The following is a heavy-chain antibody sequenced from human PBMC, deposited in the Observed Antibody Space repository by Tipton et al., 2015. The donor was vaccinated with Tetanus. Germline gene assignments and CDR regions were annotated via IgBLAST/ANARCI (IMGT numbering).Heavy chain of an antibody. D-gene: IGHD1-26*01. CDR2: IYPGDSDT. CDR3: ARHTSGSYHAPFDY. CDR1: GYSFNIYW. J-gene: IGHJ4*02. Sequence: QLVQSGAEVKKAGESLKISCKGSGYSFNIYWIAWVRQMPGKGLEWMGIIYPGDSDTTYSPSFEGQVTISADKSISTAYLQWNNLKASDTAMYYCARHTSGSYHAPFDYWGQGTLVTVSS. V-gene: IGHV5-51*01.